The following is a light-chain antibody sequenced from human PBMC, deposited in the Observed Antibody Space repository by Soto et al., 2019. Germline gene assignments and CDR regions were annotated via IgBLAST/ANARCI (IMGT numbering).Light chain of an antibody. V-gene: IGLV1-51*01. Sequence: QSVLTQPPSVSAAPGQKVTISCSGSSSNIGNNYVSWYQQLPGTAPKLLIYDNNKRPSGIPDRFSGSKSGTSATLGITGLQTGDEADYYCGTWDSSLSAGWVFGGGPKLTVL. CDR2: DNN. J-gene: IGLJ3*02. CDR1: SSNIGNNY. CDR3: GTWDSSLSAGWV.